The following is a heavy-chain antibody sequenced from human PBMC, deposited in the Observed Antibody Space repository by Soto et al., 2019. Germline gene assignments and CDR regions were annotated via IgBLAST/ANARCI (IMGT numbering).Heavy chain of an antibody. CDR2: ISNSGTGT. CDR1: GFTFSSTA. Sequence: GGSLRHSCVASGFTFSSTAMSWVRQAPGKGLDWVSAISNSGTGTYYADSVKGRFTISRDNSDNTLFLQMSSLRADDTAVYYCTSGGYWGQGTLVTVSS. CDR3: TSGGY. J-gene: IGHJ4*02. D-gene: IGHD3-16*01. V-gene: IGHV3-23*01.